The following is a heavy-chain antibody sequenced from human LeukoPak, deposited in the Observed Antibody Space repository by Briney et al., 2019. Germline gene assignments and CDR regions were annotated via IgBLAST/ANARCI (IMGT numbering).Heavy chain of an antibody. Sequence: GGCLRLSCAASGFTFTIYSMNWVRQAPGKGLEWGSAITNISRYIYYADAVKGRHTISRDNAKDSLYLQMNSQRGNHTAVYYCARDYCGFPDAYWIWGDGMDVWGKGAPVTVSS. CDR2: ITNISRYI. D-gene: IGHD2-21*01. J-gene: IGHJ6*04. V-gene: IGHV3-21*01. CDR3: ARDYCGFPDAYWIWGDGMDV. CDR1: GFTFTIYS.